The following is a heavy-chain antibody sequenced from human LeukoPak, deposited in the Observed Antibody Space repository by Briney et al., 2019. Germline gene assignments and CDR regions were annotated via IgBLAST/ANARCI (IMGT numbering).Heavy chain of an antibody. Sequence: ASVKVSCKASGYTFTSYDINWVRQATGQGLEWMGWMNPNSGNAGYAQKFQGRVTMTRNSSISTAYMELSSLRSEDTAVYYCASVGYSGYAHDYWGQGTLVTVSS. J-gene: IGHJ4*02. D-gene: IGHD5-12*01. CDR1: GYTFTSYD. V-gene: IGHV1-8*01. CDR2: MNPNSGNA. CDR3: ASVGYSGYAHDY.